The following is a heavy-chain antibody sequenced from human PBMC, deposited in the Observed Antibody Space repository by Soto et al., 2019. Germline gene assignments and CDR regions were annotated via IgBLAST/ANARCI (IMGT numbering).Heavy chain of an antibody. CDR2: IYYSGRS. J-gene: IGHJ4*02. V-gene: IGHV4-39*01. CDR3: ARQRTTVVTQAYFDH. Sequence: SETLSLTCTVSGGSITSSSYYWGWIRQPPGKGLEWIGGIYYSGRSYYNPSLKSRVTMSFDTYKNQFSLTLNSVTAADAAVYYCARQRTTVVTQAYFDHWGQGTLVTVSS. CDR1: GGSITSSSYY. D-gene: IGHD4-17*01.